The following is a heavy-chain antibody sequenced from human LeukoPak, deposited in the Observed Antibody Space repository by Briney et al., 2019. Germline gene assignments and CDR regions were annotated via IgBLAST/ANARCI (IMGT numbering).Heavy chain of an antibody. V-gene: IGHV3-23*01. CDR2: ISGSAAAT. CDR3: AKRGPGSPQSGKYYFDY. J-gene: IGHJ4*02. CDR1: GFTFSSYA. Sequence: GGSLRLSCAASGFTFSSYAMSWVRQAPGKGLEWVSAISGSAAATFYADSVKGRFTISRDNSRNTLYLQMNSLRAEDTAVYYCAKRGPGSPQSGKYYFDYWGQGTLVTVSS. D-gene: IGHD3-10*01.